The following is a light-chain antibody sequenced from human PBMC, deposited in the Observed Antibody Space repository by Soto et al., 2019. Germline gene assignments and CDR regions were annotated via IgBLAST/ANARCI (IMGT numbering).Light chain of an antibody. CDR3: LQYDSYSRT. CDR1: QSISSW. Sequence: DIQMTQSPSTLSASVGDRVTITCRASQSISSWLAWYQQKPGKAPKLLIYLASSLESGVPSRFSGSGSGTEFTLTISSLQPDDFATYYCLQYDSYSRTFGQGTKLEI. J-gene: IGKJ2*01. V-gene: IGKV1-5*03. CDR2: LAS.